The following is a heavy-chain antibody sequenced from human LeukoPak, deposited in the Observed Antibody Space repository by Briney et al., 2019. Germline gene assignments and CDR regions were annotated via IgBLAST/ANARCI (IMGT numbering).Heavy chain of an antibody. CDR2: IYANSGAT. CDR1: GFAFSFFA. Sequence: PGGSLRLSCTASGFAFSFFAMSWLRPPPGKGLEWVSTIYANSGATSYAASVRGRFTISRDNFKNKLYLQLNSLRAEDTAVYYCAKPISGGLAVTADWFDPWGQGTLVVVSS. V-gene: IGHV3-23*01. CDR3: AKPISGGLAVTADWFDP. D-gene: IGHD6-19*01. J-gene: IGHJ5*01.